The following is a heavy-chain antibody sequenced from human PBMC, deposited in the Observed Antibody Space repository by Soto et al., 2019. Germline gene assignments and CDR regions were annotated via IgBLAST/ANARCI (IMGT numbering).Heavy chain of an antibody. J-gene: IGHJ3*01. CDR1: GFTFSSYG. Sequence: PGGSLRLSCAASGFTFSSYGMHWVRQAPGKGLEWVAVIWYDGSNKYYADSVKGRFTISRDNSKNTLYLQMNSLRAEDTAVYYCARDLNEVVATGPDLWGQGTMVTVSS. CDR3: ARDLNEVVATGPDL. D-gene: IGHD5-12*01. V-gene: IGHV3-33*01. CDR2: IWYDGSNK.